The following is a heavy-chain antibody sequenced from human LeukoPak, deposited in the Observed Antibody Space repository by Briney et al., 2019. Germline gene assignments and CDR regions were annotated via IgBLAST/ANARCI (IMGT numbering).Heavy chain of an antibody. D-gene: IGHD4-17*01. J-gene: IGHJ6*03. CDR3: ARSDYGDYYMDV. V-gene: IGHV1-2*02. Sequence: ASVKVSCKASGYTFTGYYMHWVRQAPGQGLEWMGWINPNSGGTNYAQKFQGRVTMTRDTSISTAYMELSRLRSDDTAVYYCARSDYGDYYMDVWGKGTTVTVSS. CDR2: INPNSGGT. CDR1: GYTFTGYY.